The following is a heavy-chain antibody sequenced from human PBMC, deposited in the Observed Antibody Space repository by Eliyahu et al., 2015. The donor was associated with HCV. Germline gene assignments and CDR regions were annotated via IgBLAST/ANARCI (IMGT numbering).Heavy chain of an antibody. CDR3: ARMDRTPYYFAMDV. J-gene: IGHJ6*01. CDR2: ISSNGGRT. CDR1: GFXFXXWX. D-gene: IGHD2-2*03. V-gene: IGHV3-64*07. Sequence: EVFLEESGGRLVQPGGSLRLSCAASGFXFXXWXXYWVRQAPGRGXEFVSGISSNGGRTFYRDSVKGRSIISRDNSRNSLYLQMGSLRHDDMATYYCARMDRTPYYFAMDVWGQGTTVTVSS.